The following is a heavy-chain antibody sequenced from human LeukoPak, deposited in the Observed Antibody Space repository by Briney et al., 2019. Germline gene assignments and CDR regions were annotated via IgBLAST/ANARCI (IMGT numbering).Heavy chain of an antibody. CDR3: AGGISSGYFYYFDS. J-gene: IGHJ4*02. Sequence: ASVKVSCKASGYTFTGYYMHWVRQAPGQGLEWMGWINPNSGGTNYAQKFQGRVTMSRDTSISTAYMELSRLRSDDTAVYYCAGGISSGYFYYFDSWGQGTLVTVSS. D-gene: IGHD3-22*01. CDR1: GYTFTGYY. V-gene: IGHV1-2*02. CDR2: INPNSGGT.